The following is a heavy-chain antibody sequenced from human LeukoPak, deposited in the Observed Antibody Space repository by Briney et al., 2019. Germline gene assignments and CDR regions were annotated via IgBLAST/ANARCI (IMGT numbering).Heavy chain of an antibody. D-gene: IGHD3-3*01. CDR3: ARDIGYYDFWSGYNTRLTKPEYYFDY. V-gene: IGHV5-51*01. Sequence: GESLKISCKGSGSSFNSYWIAWVRRMPGKGLEWMGIIYPGDSNSRYSVSFQGQVTISADQSISTAYLEWSSLKASDTAMYYCARDIGYYDFWSGYNTRLTKPEYYFDYWGQGTLVTVSS. J-gene: IGHJ4*02. CDR2: IYPGDSNS. CDR1: GSSFNSYW.